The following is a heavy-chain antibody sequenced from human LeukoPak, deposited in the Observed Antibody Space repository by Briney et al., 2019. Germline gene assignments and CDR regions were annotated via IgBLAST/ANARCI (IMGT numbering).Heavy chain of an antibody. CDR3: TKDRYCTTTFCPLDY. J-gene: IGHJ4*02. V-gene: IGHV3-43*01. D-gene: IGHD2-8*01. CDR2: ISRDGCAT. Sequence: GGSLRLSCVASGFTFDDYSFHWVRQAPGKGLEWLSLISRDGCATYCADSVKGRFTISRDNSKNSLYLQMNSLRTEDTALYYCTKDRYCTTTFCPLDYWGQGTLVTVSS. CDR1: GFTFDDYS.